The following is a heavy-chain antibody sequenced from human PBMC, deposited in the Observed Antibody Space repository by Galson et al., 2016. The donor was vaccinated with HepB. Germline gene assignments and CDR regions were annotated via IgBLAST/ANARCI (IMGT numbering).Heavy chain of an antibody. D-gene: IGHD1-1*01. V-gene: IGHV4-34*01. CDR3: ARPMTNGTTCSLDI. J-gene: IGHJ3*02. CDR2: INHSGDT. Sequence: SETLSLTCAVYNGSFSGYYWSWIRQPPGKGLEWIGDINHSGDTNYNPSLKSRVTISVDKSKSQFSLNVSSVTAADTAIYYCARPMTNGTTCSLDIWGQGTMVTVSS. CDR1: NGSFSGYY.